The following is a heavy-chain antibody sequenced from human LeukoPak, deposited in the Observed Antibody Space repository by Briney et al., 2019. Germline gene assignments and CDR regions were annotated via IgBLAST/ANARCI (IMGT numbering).Heavy chain of an antibody. Sequence: GGSLRLSCAASGFTFSSYDMHWVRQATGKGLEWVSAIGTAGDTYYPGSVKGRFTISRDNARNSLYLQMNTLRVEDTAVYYCARGRGWIYDSWGRGTLVTVSS. CDR1: GFTFSSYD. D-gene: IGHD6-19*01. CDR2: IGTAGDT. J-gene: IGHJ4*02. V-gene: IGHV3-13*01. CDR3: ARGRGWIYDS.